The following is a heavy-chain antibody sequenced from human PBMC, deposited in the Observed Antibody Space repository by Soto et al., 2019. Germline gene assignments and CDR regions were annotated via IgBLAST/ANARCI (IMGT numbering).Heavy chain of an antibody. CDR2: ISWNSGSI. D-gene: IGHD3-22*01. V-gene: IGHV3-9*01. CDR3: AKSPWDNYYDSSGSWYYFDY. Sequence: LRLSCAASGFTFDDYAMYWVRQAPGKGLEWVSGISWNSGSIGYADSVKGRFTISRDNAKNSLYLQMNSLRAEDTALYYCAKSPWDNYYDSSGSWYYFDYWGQGTLVTVSS. J-gene: IGHJ4*02. CDR1: GFTFDDYA.